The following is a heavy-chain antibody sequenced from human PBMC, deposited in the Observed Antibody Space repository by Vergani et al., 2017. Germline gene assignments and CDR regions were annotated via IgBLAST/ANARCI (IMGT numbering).Heavy chain of an antibody. V-gene: IGHV4-61*02. CDR1: GDSISSGTYY. CDR3: TKTTNVKVRYDSNIDV. D-gene: IGHD1/OR15-1a*01. CDR2: IYTSGST. J-gene: IGHJ6*03. Sequence: QVQLQESGPGLVQPSQPLSLTCTVSGDSISSGTYYYSWIRQPAGKGLEWIGHIYTSGSTNYNPTLKSRVTMSVDTSKNQFSLKLSSVTAADTAIYYCTKTTNVKVRYDSNIDVWGKGATVTVSS.